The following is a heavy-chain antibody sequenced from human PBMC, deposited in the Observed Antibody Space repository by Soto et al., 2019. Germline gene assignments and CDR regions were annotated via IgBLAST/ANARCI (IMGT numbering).Heavy chain of an antibody. Sequence: AWGSLRLSCEASGFPFSNYAITWVRQGPGKGLEWVSGITRSGSNRNYAESVKGRFTISRENSNNTLYLQMNSLRPADTAVYFCAKSLVVKYYFDYWGKGGXVTVSS. CDR3: AKSLVVKYYFDY. V-gene: IGHV3-23*01. J-gene: IGHJ4*02. D-gene: IGHD2-21*01. CDR1: GFPFSNYA. CDR2: ITRSGSNR.